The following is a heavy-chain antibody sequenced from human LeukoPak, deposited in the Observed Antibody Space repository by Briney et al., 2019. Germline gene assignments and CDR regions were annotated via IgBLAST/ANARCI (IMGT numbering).Heavy chain of an antibody. Sequence: GASVKVSCKASGGTFSSYAISWVRQAPGQGLEWMGRIIPILGIANYAQKFQGRVTITADESTSTAYMELSSLRSEDTAVYYCAREAYDIVVVVAATGYYYGMDVWGQGTTVTVSS. CDR1: GGTFSSYA. V-gene: IGHV1-69*04. J-gene: IGHJ6*01. CDR3: AREAYDIVVVVAATGYYYGMDV. D-gene: IGHD2-15*01. CDR2: IIPILGIA.